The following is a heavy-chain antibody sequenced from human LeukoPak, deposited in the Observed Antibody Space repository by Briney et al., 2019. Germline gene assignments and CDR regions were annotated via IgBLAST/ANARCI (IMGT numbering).Heavy chain of an antibody. J-gene: IGHJ4*02. Sequence: GGSLRLSCATSGFTFSSHGFYWVRQAPGKGLEWVAVIWYDGSKEYYADSVKGRSTISRDNSKNTLYLEMNSLRAEDTAVYYCARDVSYNSLDYWGQGTLVTVSS. V-gene: IGHV3-33*01. CDR3: ARDVSYNSLDY. CDR2: IWYDGSKE. D-gene: IGHD6-13*01. CDR1: GFTFSSHG.